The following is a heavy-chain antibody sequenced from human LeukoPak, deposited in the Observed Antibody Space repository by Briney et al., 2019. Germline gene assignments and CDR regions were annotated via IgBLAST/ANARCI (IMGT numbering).Heavy chain of an antibody. CDR2: MNPNTGNT. V-gene: IGHV1-8*01. CDR3: ARAIRHMVRGVNTQYYVDS. Sequence: ASVKVSCKASGYTFTSYDINWVRQATGRGLEWMGWMNPNTGNTGYVQKFQGRVTMTRSTSISTAYMELSSLRSEDTAMYYCARAIRHMVRGVNTQYYVDSWGQGTLVTVPS. D-gene: IGHD3-10*01. CDR1: GYTFTSYD. J-gene: IGHJ4*02.